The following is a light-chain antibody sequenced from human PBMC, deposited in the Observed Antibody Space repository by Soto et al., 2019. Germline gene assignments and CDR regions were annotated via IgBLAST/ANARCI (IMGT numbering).Light chain of an antibody. J-gene: IGKJ2*01. V-gene: IGKV3-15*01. CDR3: QQYGSSPYT. CDR2: DAS. Sequence: EIVMTQSPATLSASPGERATLSCRASQSVRTNLAWYQQKPGQAPRLLIYDASTMATGIPARFSGSGSGTEFTLTINSLQSEDFAIYYCQQYGSSPYTFGQGTKLEIK. CDR1: QSVRTN.